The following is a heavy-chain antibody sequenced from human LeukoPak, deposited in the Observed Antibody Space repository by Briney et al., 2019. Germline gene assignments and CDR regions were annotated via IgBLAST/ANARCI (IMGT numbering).Heavy chain of an antibody. D-gene: IGHD1-26*01. Sequence: GGTLRLSCAASGFTFSSYGMSWVRQAPGKGLEWVAATSSSDAGTYHADPVRGRFTISRDNSKNTLYLQMNSLRAEDTAVYYCAKGNHYSGSHCFDYWGQGTLVTVSS. CDR2: TSSSDAGT. V-gene: IGHV3-23*01. CDR3: AKGNHYSGSHCFDY. J-gene: IGHJ4*02. CDR1: GFTFSSYG.